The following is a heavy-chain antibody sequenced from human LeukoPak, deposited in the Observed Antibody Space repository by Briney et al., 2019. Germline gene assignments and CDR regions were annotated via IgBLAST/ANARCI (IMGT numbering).Heavy chain of an antibody. J-gene: IGHJ4*02. CDR3: ARGHIVVMADDDVFDY. CDR2: ISSSSSYI. Sequence: GGSLRLSCAASGFTFSSYSMNWVRQAPGKGLEWVSSISSSSSYIYYADSVKGRFTISRDNAKNSLYLQMNSLRAEDTAVYYCARGHIVVMADDDVFDYWGQGTLVTVSS. CDR1: GFTFSSYS. V-gene: IGHV3-21*01. D-gene: IGHD2-21*01.